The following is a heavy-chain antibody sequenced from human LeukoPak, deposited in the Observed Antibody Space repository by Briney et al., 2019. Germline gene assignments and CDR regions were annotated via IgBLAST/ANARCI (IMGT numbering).Heavy chain of an antibody. V-gene: IGHV4-30-2*01. D-gene: IGHD3-16*01. CDR1: GGSISSGGYS. CDR3: ARELGYAPQNWFDP. CDR2: IYHSGST. Sequence: PSQTLSLTCAVSGGSISSGGYSWSWLRQPPGKGLEWIGYIYHSGSTYYNPSLKSRVTISVDRSKNQFSLKLSSVTAADTAVYYCARELGYAPQNWFDPWGQGTLVTVSS. J-gene: IGHJ5*02.